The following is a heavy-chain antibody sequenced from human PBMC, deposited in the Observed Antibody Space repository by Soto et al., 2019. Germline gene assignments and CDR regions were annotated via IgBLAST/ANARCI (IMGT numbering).Heavy chain of an antibody. J-gene: IGHJ6*02. CDR3: ARVYLLSIGGYARQDYYYSGRDV. CDR1: GYTFTSYA. D-gene: IGHD6-19*01. Sequence: ASVKVSCKASGYTFTSYAMHWVRQAPGQRLEWMGWINAGNGNTKYSQKFQGRVTITRDTSASTAYMELSSLRSEDTAVYYCARVYLLSIGGYARQDYYYSGRDVWGQGPMVTVPS. CDR2: INAGNGNT. V-gene: IGHV1-3*01.